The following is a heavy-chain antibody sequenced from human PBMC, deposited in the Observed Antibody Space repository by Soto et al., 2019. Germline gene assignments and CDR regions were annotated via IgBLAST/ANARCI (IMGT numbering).Heavy chain of an antibody. CDR1: GFTFRSYG. CDR2: IWYDGSNK. V-gene: IGHV3-33*01. D-gene: IGHD1-26*01. Sequence: QVQLVESGGGVVKPGRPLRLSCAASGFTFRSYGMHGVRRAPGKGLGWVAVIWYDGSNKYYADSVKGRFTISRDNSKNTLYPQMNSLRAEDTAVYYCARESGNSGSYYYYYGMDVWGQGTTVTVSS. J-gene: IGHJ6*02. CDR3: ARESGNSGSYYYYYGMDV.